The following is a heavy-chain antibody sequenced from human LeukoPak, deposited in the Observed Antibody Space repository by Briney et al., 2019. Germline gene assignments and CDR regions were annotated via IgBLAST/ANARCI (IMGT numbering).Heavy chain of an antibody. CDR3: ARVNVCPRCHFDY. Sequence: PGGSLRLSCAASGFTFSSYWMHWVRQAPGKGLVWVSRISTDGSSAIHADSVKGRFTISRDNAKNTLYLQMNSLRAEDTAVYYCARVNVCPRCHFDYWGQGTLVTVSS. V-gene: IGHV3-74*01. D-gene: IGHD3-16*01. CDR1: GFTFSSYW. CDR2: ISTDGSSA. J-gene: IGHJ4*02.